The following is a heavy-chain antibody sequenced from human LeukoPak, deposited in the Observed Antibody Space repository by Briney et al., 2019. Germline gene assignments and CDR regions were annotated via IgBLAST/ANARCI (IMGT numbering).Heavy chain of an antibody. V-gene: IGHV1-18*01. CDR1: GYTFTSYG. CDR3: ARDWGYSGGYSFDY. CDR2: ISAYNGNT. D-gene: IGHD1-26*01. Sequence: GASVKVSCKASGYTFTSYGISWVRQAPGQGLEWMGWISAYNGNTNYAQMLQGRVTMTTDTSTSTAYMELSSLRSEDTAVYYCARDWGYSGGYSFDYWGQGTLATVSS. J-gene: IGHJ4*02.